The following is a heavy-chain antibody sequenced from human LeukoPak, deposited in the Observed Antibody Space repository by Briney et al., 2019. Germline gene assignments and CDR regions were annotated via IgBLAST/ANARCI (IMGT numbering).Heavy chain of an antibody. Sequence: SETLSLTCTVSGGSISSYYWSWIRQPAGKGLEWIGRIYTSGSTNYNPSLKSRVTMSVDTSKNQFSLKLSSVTAADTAVYYCARVAGAAGWLLFDYWGQGTLVTVSS. CDR2: IYTSGST. D-gene: IGHD6-19*01. CDR3: ARVAGAAGWLLFDY. V-gene: IGHV4-4*07. CDR1: GGSISSYY. J-gene: IGHJ4*02.